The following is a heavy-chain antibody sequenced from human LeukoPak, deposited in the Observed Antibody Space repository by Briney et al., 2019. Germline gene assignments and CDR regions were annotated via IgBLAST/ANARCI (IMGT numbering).Heavy chain of an antibody. CDR1: GGSISSGSYY. CDR3: ARRFEQWLPYNWFDP. Sequence: PSQTLSLTCTVSGGSISSGSYYWSWIRQPAGKGLEWIGRIYTSGSTNYNPSLKSRVTISIDTSKYQFSLKLSSVTAADTAVYYCARRFEQWLPYNWFDPWGQGTLVTVSS. J-gene: IGHJ5*02. V-gene: IGHV4-61*02. D-gene: IGHD6-19*01. CDR2: IYTSGST.